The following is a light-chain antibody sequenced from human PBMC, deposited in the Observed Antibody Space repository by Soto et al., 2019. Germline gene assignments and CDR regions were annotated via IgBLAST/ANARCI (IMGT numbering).Light chain of an antibody. V-gene: IGKV1-5*01. J-gene: IGKJ2*01. Sequence: DIQVTQSPSTPSASVGDRVTITCRASQNINNWLAWYQQKPGKAPKFLIYDASSLESGVPSRFSGSGSGTEFTLTISSLQPDDSATYYCQQYSSYPLTFGQGTKLEIK. CDR3: QQYSSYPLT. CDR1: QNINNW. CDR2: DAS.